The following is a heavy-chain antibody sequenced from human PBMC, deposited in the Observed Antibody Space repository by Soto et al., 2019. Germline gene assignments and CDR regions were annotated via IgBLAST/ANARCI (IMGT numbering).Heavy chain of an antibody. CDR1: GFTFSSYG. J-gene: IGHJ6*02. CDR2: IWYDGSNK. V-gene: IGHV3-33*01. Sequence: GGSLRLSCAASGFTFSSYGMHWVRQAPGKGLEWVAVIWYDGSNKYYADSVKGRFTISRDNSKNTLYLQMNSLRAEDTAVYYCARDRXHCTNGVCFYYYYGMDVWGQGTTVTVSS. CDR3: ARDRXHCTNGVCFYYYYGMDV. D-gene: IGHD2-8*01.